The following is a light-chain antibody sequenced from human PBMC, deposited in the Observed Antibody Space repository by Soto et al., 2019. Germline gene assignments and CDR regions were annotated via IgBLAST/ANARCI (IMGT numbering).Light chain of an antibody. V-gene: IGKV3-20*01. J-gene: IGKJ2*01. CDR3: QQYGSSPLYT. CDR2: GAS. Sequence: EIVLTQSPGTLSLSPGERATLSCRASQSVSSSYLAWYQQKPGQAPRLLIYGASSRATGIPDRFSGSGYGTDFTLTFSRLEPEDFAVYYCQQYGSSPLYTFGQGTKLEIK. CDR1: QSVSSSY.